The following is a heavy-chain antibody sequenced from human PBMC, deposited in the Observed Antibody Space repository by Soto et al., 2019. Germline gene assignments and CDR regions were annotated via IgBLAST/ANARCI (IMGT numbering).Heavy chain of an antibody. CDR3: ARVWGSSSRVYYYYGMDV. CDR2: ISSSGSTI. CDR1: GFTFSSYE. V-gene: IGHV3-48*03. D-gene: IGHD6-6*01. J-gene: IGHJ6*02. Sequence: SGFTFSSYEMNWVRQALGKGLEWVSYISSSGSTIYYADSVKGRFTISRDNAKNSLYLQMNSLRAEDTAVYYCARVWGSSSRVYYYYGMDVWGQGTTVTVSS.